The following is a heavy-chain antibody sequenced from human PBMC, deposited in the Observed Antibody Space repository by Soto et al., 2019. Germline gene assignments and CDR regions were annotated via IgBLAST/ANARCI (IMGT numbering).Heavy chain of an antibody. J-gene: IGHJ6*02. CDR2: INAGNGNT. Sequence: GASVKVSCKASGYTFTSYAMHWVRQAPGQRLEWMGWINAGNGNTKYSQKFQGRVTITRDTSASTAYMELSSLGSEDTAVDYCARARPYFDTWTGPTVVDYGRDVSGQVITVT. V-gene: IGHV1-3*01. D-gene: IGHD3-9*01. CDR1: GYTFTSYA. CDR3: ARARPYFDTWTGPTVVDYGRDV.